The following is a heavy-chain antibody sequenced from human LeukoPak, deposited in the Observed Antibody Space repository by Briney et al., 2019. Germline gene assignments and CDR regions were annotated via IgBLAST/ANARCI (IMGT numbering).Heavy chain of an antibody. CDR1: GFTFSSYD. D-gene: IGHD3-10*01. Sequence: GASVKVSCKASGFTFSSYDINWVRQATGQGLEWMGWMNPNSGNTGYAQKFQDRVAMTRNTSISKAYMELSSLRSDDTAVYYCARGRRDSRQFDYWGQGTLVTVSS. J-gene: IGHJ4*02. CDR2: MNPNSGNT. CDR3: ARGRRDSRQFDY. V-gene: IGHV1-8*01.